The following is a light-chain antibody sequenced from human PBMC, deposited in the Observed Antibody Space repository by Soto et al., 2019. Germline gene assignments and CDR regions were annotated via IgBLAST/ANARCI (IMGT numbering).Light chain of an antibody. Sequence: DIQMTQSPSSLSASIGDRVTITCQASQDISNYLNWYQQKPGKAPKLLIYDASNLETGVPSRFSGSGSGTDFTFTISSLQPEDIATYYCPHYANLPLTFGQGTKVEIK. J-gene: IGKJ1*01. CDR2: DAS. V-gene: IGKV1-33*01. CDR1: QDISNY. CDR3: PHYANLPLT.